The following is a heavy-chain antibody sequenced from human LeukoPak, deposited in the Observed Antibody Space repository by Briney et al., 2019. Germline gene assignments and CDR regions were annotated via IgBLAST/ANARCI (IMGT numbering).Heavy chain of an antibody. CDR1: GFTFSNAW. V-gene: IGHV3-30-3*01. CDR2: ISYDGSNK. CDR3: ARGGTRRDIVVVPAAMVDYYYYGMDV. J-gene: IGHJ6*02. Sequence: PGGSLRLSCAASGFTFSNAWMSWVRQAPGKGLEWVAVISYDGSNKYYADSVKGRFTISRDNSKNTLYLQMNSLRAEDTAVYYCARGGTRRDIVVVPAAMVDYYYYGMDVWGQGTTVTVSS. D-gene: IGHD2-2*01.